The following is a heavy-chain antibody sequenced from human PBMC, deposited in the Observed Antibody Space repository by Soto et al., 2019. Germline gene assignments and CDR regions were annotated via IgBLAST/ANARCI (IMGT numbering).Heavy chain of an antibody. V-gene: IGHV1-69*01. J-gene: IGHJ6*02. Sequence: QVQLVQSGAEMKKPGSSVKVSCMASGGTFSRYAVSWVRQAPGQGLEWLGGIIPMFGMPDYAQRFKGRVTITADESTGTAYMELSSLRSDDTAVYYCARGRSSGTTLDYYYGMDLWGQGTTVSVSS. D-gene: IGHD1-26*01. CDR1: GGTFSRYA. CDR3: ARGRSSGTTLDYYYGMDL. CDR2: IIPMFGMP.